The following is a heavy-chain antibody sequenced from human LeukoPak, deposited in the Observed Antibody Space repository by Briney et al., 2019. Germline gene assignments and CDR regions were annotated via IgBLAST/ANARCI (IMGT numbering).Heavy chain of an antibody. CDR3: ARDLSGISSGWYGSYYYYGMDV. D-gene: IGHD6-19*01. J-gene: IGHJ6*02. Sequence: GGSLRLSCAASGFTFSSYGMHWVRQAPGKGLEWVAVISYDGSNKYYADSVKGRFTISRDNSKNTLYLQMNSLRAEDTAVYYCARDLSGISSGWYGSYYYYGMDVWGQGTTVTVSS. V-gene: IGHV3-30*03. CDR1: GFTFSSYG. CDR2: ISYDGSNK.